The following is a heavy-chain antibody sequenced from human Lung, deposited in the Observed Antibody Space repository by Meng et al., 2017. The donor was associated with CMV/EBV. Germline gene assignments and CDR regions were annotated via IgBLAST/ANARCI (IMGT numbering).Heavy chain of an antibody. CDR2: INTNTGKP. CDR1: GYTFTTYG. V-gene: IGHV7-4-1*02. J-gene: IGHJ4*02. CDR3: ARDSEAADY. D-gene: IGHD6-25*01. Sequence: VQLVQSGSDLKKPGASVRISCKASGYTFTTYGMNWVRQAPGQGLEWMGWINTNTGKPTYAQGLTGRFVFSLDTSDSTAYLQISSLKAEDTAVYYCARDSEAADYWGQGTLVTVSS.